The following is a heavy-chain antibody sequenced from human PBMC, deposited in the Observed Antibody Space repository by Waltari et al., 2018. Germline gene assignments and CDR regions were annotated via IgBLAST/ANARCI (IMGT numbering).Heavy chain of an antibody. CDR2: ITHSGST. CDR1: GGSFSGYY. Sequence: QVQLQQWGAGLLKPSETLSLTCAVYGGSFSGYYWSWIRQPPGKGLEWIGEITHSGSTHYNPSLKSRVPISVGTAMNQFSLKLSSLTAEDTAVYYCARDGDFWSGYYPTLFDPWGQGTLVTVSS. J-gene: IGHJ5*02. D-gene: IGHD3-3*01. V-gene: IGHV4-34*01. CDR3: ARDGDFWSGYYPTLFDP.